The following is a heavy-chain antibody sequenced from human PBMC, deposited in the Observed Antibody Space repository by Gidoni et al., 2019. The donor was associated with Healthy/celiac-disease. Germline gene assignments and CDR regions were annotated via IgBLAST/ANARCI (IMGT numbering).Heavy chain of an antibody. J-gene: IGHJ4*02. V-gene: IGHV4-34*01. CDR1: GGSFSGYY. CDR3: ARARYARVYGGGLHYFDY. D-gene: IGHD6-13*01. CDR2: INHSGST. Sequence: QVQLQQWGAGLLKPSETLSLTCAVYGGSFSGYYWSWIRQPPGKGLEWIGEINHSGSTNYNPSLKSRVTISVDTSKNQFSLKLSSVTAADTAVYYCARARYARVYGGGLHYFDYWGQGTLVTVSS.